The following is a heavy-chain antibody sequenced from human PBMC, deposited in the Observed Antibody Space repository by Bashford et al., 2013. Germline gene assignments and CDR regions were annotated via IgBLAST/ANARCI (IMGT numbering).Heavy chain of an antibody. CDR2: ISLDGSGT. Sequence: VRQAPGKGLMWVSRISLDGSGTYYADAVKGRFIISRDNARNILYLQMNSLRAEDTAVYYCARGGDGYGNFEYWGQGTLVTVSS. J-gene: IGHJ4*02. D-gene: IGHD5-24*01. V-gene: IGHV3-74*01. CDR3: ARGGDGYGNFEY.